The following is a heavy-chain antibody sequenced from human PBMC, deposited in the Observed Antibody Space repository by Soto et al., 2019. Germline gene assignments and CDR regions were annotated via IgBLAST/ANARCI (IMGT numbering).Heavy chain of an antibody. CDR1: GFTFSSYA. J-gene: IGHJ6*03. Sequence: GGSLRLSCAASGFTFSSYAMSWVRQAPGKGLEWVSAISGSGGSTYYADSVKGRFTISRDNSKNTLYLQMNSLRAEDTAVYYCAKGPRRSSSSEEDYYYYYYMDVWGKGTTVTVSS. V-gene: IGHV3-23*01. CDR3: AKGPRRSSSSEEDYYYYYYMDV. CDR2: ISGSGGST. D-gene: IGHD6-6*01.